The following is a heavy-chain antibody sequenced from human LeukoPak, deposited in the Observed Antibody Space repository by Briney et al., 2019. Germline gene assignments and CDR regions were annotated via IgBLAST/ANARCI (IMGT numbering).Heavy chain of an antibody. J-gene: IGHJ6*03. CDR1: GGSISSSSYY. D-gene: IGHD4-17*01. CDR3: ARLRGDYDYYYYYYMDV. V-gene: IGHV4-39*01. CDR2: IYYSGST. Sequence: SETLSPTCTVSGGSISSSSYYWGWIRQPPGKGLEWIGSIYYSGSTYYNPSLKSRVTISVDTSKNQFSLKLSSVTAADTAVYYCARLRGDYDYYYYYYMDVWGKGTTVTISS.